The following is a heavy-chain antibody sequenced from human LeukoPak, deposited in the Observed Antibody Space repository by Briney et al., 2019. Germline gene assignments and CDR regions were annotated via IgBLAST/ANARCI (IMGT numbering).Heavy chain of an antibody. CDR1: GGSISSHY. J-gene: IGHJ4*02. D-gene: IGHD6-6*01. CDR2: IDYSGST. Sequence: SETLSLTCTVSGGSISSHYWSWIRQPPGKGLEWIASIDYSGSTNYNPSLKSRVTISVDTSKNQFSLKLSSVTAADTAVYYCARVSSSSVADYWGQGTLVTVSS. CDR3: ARVSSSSVADY. V-gene: IGHV4-59*11.